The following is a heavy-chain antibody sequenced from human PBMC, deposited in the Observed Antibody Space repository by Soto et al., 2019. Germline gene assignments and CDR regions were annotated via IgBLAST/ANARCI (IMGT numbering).Heavy chain of an antibody. Sequence: QVQLVESGGGVVQPGRSLGVSCAASGFTYSSYAMHWVRQAPGKGLEWVAVISYDGSNKYYADSVKGRFTISRDNSKNTLYLQMNSLRAEDTAVYYCARDYYRFNSGYGFSMDVWGQGTTVTVSS. CDR1: GFTYSSYA. D-gene: IGHD5-12*01. CDR2: ISYDGSNK. J-gene: IGHJ6*02. V-gene: IGHV3-30-3*01. CDR3: ARDYYRFNSGYGFSMDV.